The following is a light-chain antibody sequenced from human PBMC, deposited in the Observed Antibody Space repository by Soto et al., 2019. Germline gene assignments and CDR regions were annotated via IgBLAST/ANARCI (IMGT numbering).Light chain of an antibody. CDR1: QNINNY. Sequence: DMQMTQSPSSLSASVGDRVTITCQASQNINNYLNWYQQKPGRAPKLLMYTASTLQSGVPSRFSGSGSGTDFTLTISSLQPEDFATYYCQQAYGAPPTFGQGTKVDIK. V-gene: IGKV1-39*01. CDR2: TAS. J-gene: IGKJ1*01. CDR3: QQAYGAPPT.